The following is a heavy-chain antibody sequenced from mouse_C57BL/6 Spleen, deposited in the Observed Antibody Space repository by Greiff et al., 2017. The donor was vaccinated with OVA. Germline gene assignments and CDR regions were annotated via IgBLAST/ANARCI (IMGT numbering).Heavy chain of an antibody. CDR2: FNPGSGGT. CDR1: GYAFTTYL. CDR3: ARNGDDYVVFAY. V-gene: IGHV1-54*01. D-gene: IGHD2-4*01. J-gene: IGHJ3*01. Sequence: VQLQQSGAELVRPGTSVKVSCKASGYAFTTYLIEWVKQRPGQGLEWIGVFNPGSGGTTYNEKFKGKATLPADKSSSTAYMQRSSLTAEDSAVYFCARNGDDYVVFAYGGQGTLVTVSA.